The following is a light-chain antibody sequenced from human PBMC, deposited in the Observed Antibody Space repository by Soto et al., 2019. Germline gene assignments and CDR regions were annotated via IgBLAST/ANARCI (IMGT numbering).Light chain of an antibody. CDR2: TAS. Sequence: DIQMTQSPSSLSASVGDRVTITCRASQDIRNYLAWYQQKPGKVPELLIYTASTLQSGVRSRFSGSGSGTDFTLTISSLQPGEVATYYFQKYNSAPFTFGPGTKVNIK. J-gene: IGKJ3*01. CDR3: QKYNSAPFT. CDR1: QDIRNY. V-gene: IGKV1-27*01.